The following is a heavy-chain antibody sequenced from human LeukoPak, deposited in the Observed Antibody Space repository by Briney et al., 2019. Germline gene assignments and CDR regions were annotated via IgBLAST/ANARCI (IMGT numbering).Heavy chain of an antibody. CDR1: GFIFGSYP. D-gene: IGHD2-2*01. Sequence: GGSLRLSCAASGFIFGSYPMHWVRQAPGKGLDWVAFVSYDGSRKYYADSVKGRFTILRDNSKNTLHLQMHSLRVEDTAVYYCARESIVVVPTTMDDASDIWGQGTMVTVSS. CDR3: ARESIVVVPTTMDDASDI. V-gene: IGHV3-30*04. J-gene: IGHJ3*02. CDR2: VSYDGSRK.